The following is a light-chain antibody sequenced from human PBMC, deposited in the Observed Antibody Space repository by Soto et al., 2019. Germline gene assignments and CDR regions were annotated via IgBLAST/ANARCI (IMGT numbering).Light chain of an antibody. V-gene: IGLV2-8*01. CDR2: EVT. CDR3: SSFTGSNNYIV. Sequence: QSVLTQPPSASGFPGQSVTISCTGPKSDIGGDNYVSWYHRQPGRAPKLIIYEVTERPSGVPGRFSGSKSGDTASLTVTGLQAEDEGEYYCSSFTGSNNYIVFGGGTKGDRP. J-gene: IGLJ3*02. CDR1: KSDIGGDNY.